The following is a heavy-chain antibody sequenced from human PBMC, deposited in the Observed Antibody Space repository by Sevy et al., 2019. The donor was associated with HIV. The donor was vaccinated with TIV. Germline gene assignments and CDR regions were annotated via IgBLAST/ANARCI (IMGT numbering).Heavy chain of an antibody. CDR3: ARMGDSSGGGAFDI. CDR2: IDWDDDK. Sequence: SGPTLVNPTQTLTLTCTFSGFSLSTSGMCVSWIRQPPGKALEWLALIDWDDDKYYSTSLKTRLTISEDTSKNQVVLTMTNMDPVDTATYYCARMGDSSGGGAFDIWGQGTMVTVSS. D-gene: IGHD3-22*01. V-gene: IGHV2-70*01. CDR1: GFSLSTSGMC. J-gene: IGHJ3*02.